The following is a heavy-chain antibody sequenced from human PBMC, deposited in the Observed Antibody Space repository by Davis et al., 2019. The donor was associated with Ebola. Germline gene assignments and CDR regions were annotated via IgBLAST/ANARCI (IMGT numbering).Heavy chain of an antibody. CDR3: AREVLTTVTPPYYYYGMDV. CDR2: ISAYNGNT. D-gene: IGHD4-17*01. Sequence: GESLKISCKGSGYSFTSYWIGWVRQAPGQGLEWMGWISAYNGNTNYAQKLQGRVTMTTDTSTSTAYMELRSLRSDDTAVYYCAREVLTTVTPPYYYYGMDVWGQGTTVTVSS. CDR1: GYSFTSYW. V-gene: IGHV1-18*04. J-gene: IGHJ6*02.